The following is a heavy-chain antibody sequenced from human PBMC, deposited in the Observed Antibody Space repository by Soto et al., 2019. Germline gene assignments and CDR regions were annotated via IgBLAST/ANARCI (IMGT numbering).Heavy chain of an antibody. CDR2: IRSKAYGGTT. Sequence: EVQLVESGGGLVQPGRSLRLSCTASGFTFGDYAMSWVRQAPGKGLEWVGFIRSKAYGGTTEYAASVKGRFTISRDDSKSIAYLQMNSLKTEDTAVYYCTRDLMEYSHSYGAFDIWGQGTMVTVSS. V-gene: IGHV3-49*04. CDR3: TRDLMEYSHSYGAFDI. CDR1: GFTFGDYA. D-gene: IGHD3-3*01. J-gene: IGHJ3*02.